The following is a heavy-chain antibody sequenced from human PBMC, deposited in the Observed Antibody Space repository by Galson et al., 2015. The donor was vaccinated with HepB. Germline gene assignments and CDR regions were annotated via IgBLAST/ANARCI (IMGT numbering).Heavy chain of an antibody. CDR2: ISWNSGSI. CDR1: GFTFDDYA. D-gene: IGHD2-15*01. Sequence: SLRLSCAASGFTFDDYAMHWVRQAPGKGLEWVSGISWNSGSIGYADSVKGRFTISRDNAKNSLYLQMNSLRAEDTALYYCAKTKIRYCSGGSCLYYFDYWGQGTLVTVSS. V-gene: IGHV3-9*01. J-gene: IGHJ4*02. CDR3: AKTKIRYCSGGSCLYYFDY.